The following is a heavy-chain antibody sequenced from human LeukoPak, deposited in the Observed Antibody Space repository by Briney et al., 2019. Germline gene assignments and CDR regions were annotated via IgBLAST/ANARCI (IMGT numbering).Heavy chain of an antibody. Sequence: GGSLRLSCAPTGFTFSNYGVHWVRQAPGKGREWVAFMSYEGNHKVYADFVKGRFIVSRNNSKNTLDLQMNSLRPEDSGIYYCAKDARSYYSYIYGSFDYWGQGTLVTVSS. CDR2: MSYEGNHK. V-gene: IGHV3-30*18. J-gene: IGHJ4*02. D-gene: IGHD3-10*01. CDR3: AKDARSYYSYIYGSFDY. CDR1: GFTFSNYG.